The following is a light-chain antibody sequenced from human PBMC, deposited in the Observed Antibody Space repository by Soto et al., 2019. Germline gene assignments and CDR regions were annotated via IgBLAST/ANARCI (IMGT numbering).Light chain of an antibody. CDR3: QQYGSSPWT. CDR1: QSVSSSY. V-gene: IGKV3-20*01. Sequence: EIVLTQSPGTLSLSPGERATLSCRASQSVSSSYLAWYQQKPGQAPRLLIYGASSRATGIPDSFSGSGSGTDFTRTISRLEPEDFAVYYCQQYGSSPWTFGQGTKVEIK. J-gene: IGKJ1*01. CDR2: GAS.